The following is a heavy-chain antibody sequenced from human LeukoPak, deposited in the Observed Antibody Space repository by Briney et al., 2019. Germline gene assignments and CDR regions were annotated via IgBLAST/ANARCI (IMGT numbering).Heavy chain of an antibody. D-gene: IGHD3-3*01. CDR1: RFTFSTYW. CDR3: ARSYDFWSGYRYYYYYMDV. V-gene: IGHV3-74*01. CDR2: INSDGSST. Sequence: GGSLRLSCAASRFTFSTYWMHWVRQAPGKGLVWVSRINSDGSSTDYADSVKGRFTISRDNAKNTLYLQMNSLRAEDTAVYYCARSYDFWSGYRYYYYYMDVWGKGTTVTVSS. J-gene: IGHJ6*03.